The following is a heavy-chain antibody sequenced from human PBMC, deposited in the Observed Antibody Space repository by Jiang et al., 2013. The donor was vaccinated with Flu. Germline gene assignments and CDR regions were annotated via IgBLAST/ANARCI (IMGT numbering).Heavy chain of an antibody. Sequence: QGLEWMGWISAYNGNTNYAQKLQGRVTMTTDTSTSTAYMELRSLRSDDTAVYYCARAPNGYIDYWGPGNPGHRLL. V-gene: IGHV1-18*01. CDR2: ISAYNGNT. J-gene: IGHJ4*02. D-gene: IGHD2-8*01. CDR3: ARAPNGYIDY.